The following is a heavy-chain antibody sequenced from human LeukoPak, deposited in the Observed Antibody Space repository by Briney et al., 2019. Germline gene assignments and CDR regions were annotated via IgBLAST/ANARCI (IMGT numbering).Heavy chain of an antibody. CDR3: ARVLGYCSSSSCYGWFDP. CDR2: IYYSGST. J-gene: IGHJ5*02. D-gene: IGHD2-2*01. V-gene: IGHV4-31*11. CDR1: GGSISSGGYY. Sequence: SETLSLTCAVSGGSISSGGYYWSWIRQHPGKGPEWIGYIYYSGSTYYNPSLKSRLTISVDTSKNYFSLKLSSVTAADTAVYYCARVLGYCSSSSCYGWFDPWGQGTLVTVSS.